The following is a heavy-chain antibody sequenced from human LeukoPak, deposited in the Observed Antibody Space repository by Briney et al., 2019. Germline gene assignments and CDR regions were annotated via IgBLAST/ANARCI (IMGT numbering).Heavy chain of an antibody. Sequence: GSSVKVSCKASGGTFSSYAISWVRQAPGQGLEWMGGIIPIFGTANYAQKFQGRVTITADESTSTAYMELSSLRSEGTAVYYCARVVGGIRREAFDIWGQGTMVTVSS. CDR2: IIPIFGTA. CDR3: ARVVGGIRREAFDI. J-gene: IGHJ3*02. CDR1: GGTFSSYA. V-gene: IGHV1-69*01. D-gene: IGHD5-18*01.